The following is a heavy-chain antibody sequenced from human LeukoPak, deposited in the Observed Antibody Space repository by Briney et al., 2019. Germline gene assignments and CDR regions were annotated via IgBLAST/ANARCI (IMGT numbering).Heavy chain of an antibody. CDR2: IIPIFGIA. J-gene: IGHJ5*02. V-gene: IGHV1-69*04. D-gene: IGHD4-11*01. Sequence: SVKVSCKASGGTFSSYAISWVRQAPGQGLEWMGRIIPIFGIANYAQKFQGRVTITADKSTSTAYMELSSLRSEDTAVYYCARDSIDYSWGFDPWGQGTLVIVSS. CDR3: ARDSIDYSWGFDP. CDR1: GGTFSSYA.